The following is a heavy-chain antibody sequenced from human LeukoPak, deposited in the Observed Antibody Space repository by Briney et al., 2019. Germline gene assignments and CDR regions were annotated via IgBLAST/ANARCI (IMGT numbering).Heavy chain of an antibody. D-gene: IGHD5-18*01. CDR1: GGSFSGYY. J-gene: IGHJ5*02. CDR2: INHSGST. CDR3: ARRGYTYGWGWFDP. Sequence: ASKTLSLTCAVYGGSFSGYYWSWIRQPPGKGLEWIGEINHSGSTNYNPSLKSRVTISVDTSKNQFSLKVNSVTAADTAVYYCARRGYTYGWGWFDPWGQGTLVTVSS. V-gene: IGHV4-34*01.